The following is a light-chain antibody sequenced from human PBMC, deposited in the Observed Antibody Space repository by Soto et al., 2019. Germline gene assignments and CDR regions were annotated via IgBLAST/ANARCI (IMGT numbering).Light chain of an antibody. CDR1: HSVSSN. CDR3: QQYNTWPPGRT. V-gene: IGKV3-15*01. J-gene: IGKJ1*01. CDR2: GAS. Sequence: VTKSRGTLYLSTKERATLSCRASHSVSSNLAWYQQKPGQAPRLLIYGASTRATGIPARFSGSGSGTEFTLTISSLQSEDFAVYYCQQYNTWPPGRTFGQVSNVDIK.